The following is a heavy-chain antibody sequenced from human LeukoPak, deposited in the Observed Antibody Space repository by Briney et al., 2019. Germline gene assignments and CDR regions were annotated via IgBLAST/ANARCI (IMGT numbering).Heavy chain of an antibody. CDR1: GYTFTGYY. Sequence: ASVKVSCKASGYTFTGYYIHWVRQAPGQGLEWMGRINPNSGGTNYAQKFQGRVSMTRDTSISAAYMELSRLTSDDTAVYYCARALESSSSNYWGQGTLVTVSS. CDR2: INPNSGGT. J-gene: IGHJ4*02. D-gene: IGHD6-6*01. CDR3: ARALESSSSNY. V-gene: IGHV1-2*06.